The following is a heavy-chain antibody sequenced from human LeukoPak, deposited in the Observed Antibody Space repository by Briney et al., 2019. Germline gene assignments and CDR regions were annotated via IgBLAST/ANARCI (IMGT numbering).Heavy chain of an antibody. CDR3: AKDIDWLAFED. V-gene: IGHV3-23*01. J-gene: IGHJ4*02. CDR1: GFTFSSYA. Sequence: GGSLRLSCAASGFTFSSYAMSWVRQAPGKGLEWVSAISGSGSSTYYADSVKGRFTISRDNSKHTLYLQMNSLRAEDTAVYYCAKDIDWLAFEDWGQGTLVTVSS. D-gene: IGHD6-19*01. CDR2: ISGSGSST.